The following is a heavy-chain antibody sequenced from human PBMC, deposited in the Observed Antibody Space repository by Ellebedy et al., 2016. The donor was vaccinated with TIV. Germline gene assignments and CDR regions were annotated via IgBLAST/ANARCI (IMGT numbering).Heavy chain of an antibody. Sequence: GGSLRLSCAASGFTFSIYWMSWVRQAPGKGLECVANIKQDESEKYYVDSVKGRFTISRDNAKNSLYLQMNSLRAEDTALYYCASRRPSGSGGVDYWGQGTLVTVSS. CDR2: IKQDESEK. V-gene: IGHV3-7*01. D-gene: IGHD6-25*01. J-gene: IGHJ4*02. CDR3: ASRRPSGSGGVDY. CDR1: GFTFSIYW.